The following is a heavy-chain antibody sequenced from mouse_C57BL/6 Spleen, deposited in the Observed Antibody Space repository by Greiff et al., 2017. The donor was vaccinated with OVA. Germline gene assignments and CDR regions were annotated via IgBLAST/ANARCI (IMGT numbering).Heavy chain of an antibody. J-gene: IGHJ4*01. CDR1: GSTFSDYY. D-gene: IGHD5-1*01. V-gene: IGHV5-16*01. CDR2: INYVGSST. Sequence: DVTLVESEGGLVQPGTSMKLSCTASGSTFSDYYLAWVRQVPDKGLEWVANINYVGSSTYYLDSLKSRFTLSRVNAKNILYLQISILNAENTATYYCTRDEYAMDYWGQGTSVTVSS. CDR3: TRDEYAMDY.